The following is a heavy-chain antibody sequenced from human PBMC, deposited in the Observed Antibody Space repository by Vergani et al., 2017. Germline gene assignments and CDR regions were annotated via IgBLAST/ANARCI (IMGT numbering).Heavy chain of an antibody. J-gene: IGHJ4*02. CDR3: AKDFLGATNAAAY. CDR2: ISGSGGST. D-gene: IGHD1-26*01. V-gene: IGHV3-23*04. Sequence: VQLVESGGGVVQPGRSLRLSCAASGFTFSSYAMSWVRQAPGKGLEWVSAISGSGGSTYYADSVKGRFTISRDNSKNTLYLQMNSLRAEDTAVYYCAKDFLGATNAAAYWGQGTLVTVSS. CDR1: GFTFSSYA.